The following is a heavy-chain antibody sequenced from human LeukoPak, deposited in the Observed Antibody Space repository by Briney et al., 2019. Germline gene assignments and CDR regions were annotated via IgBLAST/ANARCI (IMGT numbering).Heavy chain of an antibody. D-gene: IGHD1-26*01. V-gene: IGHV1-46*01. J-gene: IGHJ4*02. CDR1: GYTFTSYY. CDR3: ATGVVGAIPNDY. Sequence: ASVKVSCKASGYTFTSYYMHWVRQAPGQGLEWMGIINPSGGSTSYAQKFQGRVTMTRGTSTGTVYMELSSLRSEDTAVYYCATGVVGAIPNDYWGQGTLVTVSS. CDR2: INPSGGST.